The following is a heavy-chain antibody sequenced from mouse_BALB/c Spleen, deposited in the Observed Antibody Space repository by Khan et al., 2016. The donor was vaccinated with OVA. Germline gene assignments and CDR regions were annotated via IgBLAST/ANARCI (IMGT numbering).Heavy chain of an antibody. V-gene: IGHV9-2-1*01. CDR2: INTETGEP. J-gene: IGHJ4*01. Sequence: QIQLVQSGPELKKPGETVKISCKASGYTFTDYSMHWVKQAPGKGLKWMGWINTETGEPTYTDDFKGRFAFSLETSASTAYLQIKNLKNEDTATYFCARCPYYGNVGAMESWGQGTSVTVSS. D-gene: IGHD2-10*01. CDR3: ARCPYYGNVGAMES. CDR1: GYTFTDYS.